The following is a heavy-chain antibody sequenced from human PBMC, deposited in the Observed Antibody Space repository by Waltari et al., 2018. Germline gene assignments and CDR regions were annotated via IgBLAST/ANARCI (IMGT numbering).Heavy chain of an antibody. CDR3: ARWYYDFWSGYYAFDI. CDR1: GYSTSSGYY. J-gene: IGHJ3*02. D-gene: IGHD3-3*01. V-gene: IGHV4-38-2*01. CDR2: IYHSGST. Sequence: QVQLQESGPGLVKPSETLSLTCAVSGYSTSSGYYWGWIRQPPGKGLEWIGSIYHSGSTYYNPSLKSRVTISVDTSKNQFSLKLSSVTAADTAVYYCARWYYDFWSGYYAFDIWGQGTMVTVSS.